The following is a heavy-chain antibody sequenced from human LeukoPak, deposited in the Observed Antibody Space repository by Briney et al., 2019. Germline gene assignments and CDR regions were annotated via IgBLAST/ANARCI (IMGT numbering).Heavy chain of an antibody. CDR1: GFTFSSYA. CDR2: ISGSGGST. Sequence: GGSLRLSCAASGFTFSSYAMSGVRRAPGKGVEGVSAISGSGGSTYYADSVRGRFTISRDNSKNTLYRQMYSLRAEDTAVYYCAKDLFLRITMVRGAPIFDYWGQGTLVTVSS. D-gene: IGHD3-10*01. CDR3: AKDLFLRITMVRGAPIFDY. V-gene: IGHV3-23*01. J-gene: IGHJ4*02.